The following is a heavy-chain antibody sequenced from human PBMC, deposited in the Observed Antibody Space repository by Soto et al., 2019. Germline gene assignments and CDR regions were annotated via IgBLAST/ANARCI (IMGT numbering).Heavy chain of an antibody. Sequence: PSETLSLTCTVSGGSISSGGYYWSWIRQHPGKGLEWIGYIYYSGSTYYNPSLKSRVTISVDTSKNQFSLKLSSVTAADTAVYYCARARLGYCSSISCPRWFDPWGQGTLVTVSS. CDR1: GGSISSGGYY. CDR3: ARARLGYCSSISCPRWFDP. V-gene: IGHV4-31*03. CDR2: IYYSGST. J-gene: IGHJ5*02. D-gene: IGHD2-2*01.